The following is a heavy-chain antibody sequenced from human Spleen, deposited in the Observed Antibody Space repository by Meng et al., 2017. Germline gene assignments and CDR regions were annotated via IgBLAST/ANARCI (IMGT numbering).Heavy chain of an antibody. V-gene: IGHV1-18*01. J-gene: IGHJ4*02. Sequence: QVQLVQSGAEVKKPGASVKVSCKASGYTYTHYQMDWVRQAPGQGLEWMGWIHPSGNANYAQKFQGRVTMTTDTSTSTAYMELRSLRSDDTAVYYCARGVDGIAAGVDWGQGTLVTVSS. CDR3: ARGVDGIAAGVD. CDR2: IHPSGNA. D-gene: IGHD6-13*01. CDR1: GYTYTHYQ.